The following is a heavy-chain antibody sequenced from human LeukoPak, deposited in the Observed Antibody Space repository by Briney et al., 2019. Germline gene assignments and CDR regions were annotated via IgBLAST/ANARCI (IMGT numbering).Heavy chain of an antibody. CDR1: GYTFSSYD. J-gene: IGHJ3*02. D-gene: IGHD3-10*02. V-gene: IGHV1-69*13. CDR2: IVPALGTA. Sequence: GASVKVSCKASGYTFSSYDISWVRQAPGQGLEWMGGIVPALGTANYARRLQGRATITADETTNTLYMELTGLTSEDTAIYYCAFLFGINVFDMWGPGTMVTVSS. CDR3: AFLFGINVFDM.